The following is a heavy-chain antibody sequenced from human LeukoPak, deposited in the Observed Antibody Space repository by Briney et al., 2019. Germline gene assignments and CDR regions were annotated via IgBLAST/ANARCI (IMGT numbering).Heavy chain of an antibody. CDR3: ARVRPGSSGSYYRTS. CDR2: ITSGGGFK. V-gene: IGHV3-11*04. D-gene: IGHD3-22*01. Sequence: GGSLRLSCVGAGFPFSEFHISWIRQAPGKGLEWVSYITSGGGFKYYADSVKGRFSISRDDSKNSVFLQMNGLRVEDTAVYYCARVRPGSSGSYYRTSWGQGTLVTVSS. J-gene: IGHJ4*02. CDR1: GFPFSEFH.